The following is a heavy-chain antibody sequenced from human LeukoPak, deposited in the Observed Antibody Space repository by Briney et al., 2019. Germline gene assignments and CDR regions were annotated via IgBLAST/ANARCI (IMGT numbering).Heavy chain of an antibody. CDR3: ARVRLVWGMETFDL. J-gene: IGHJ3*01. D-gene: IGHD3-16*01. V-gene: IGHV1-18*01. CDR1: NNTFSNNG. Sequence: ASVKVSCKASNNTFSNNGITWVQQAPGQGLEWMGWISGYNTYTTYAQKFQDRVTMTKDTSTSTAYMEMRSLRSDDTAIYYCARVRLVWGMETFDLWGQGTMVTVSS. CDR2: ISGYNTYT.